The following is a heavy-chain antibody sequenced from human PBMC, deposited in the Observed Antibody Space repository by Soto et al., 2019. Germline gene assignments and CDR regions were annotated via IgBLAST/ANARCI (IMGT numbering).Heavy chain of an antibody. Sequence: TGGSLRLSCAASGFTFRSYAMNWVRQTQEKGLEWVSSISSTSTYTHYADSVKGRFTISRDNANNSLFLQMNSLRAEDTAIYYCARALALAGNHWGQGALVTVSS. CDR2: ISSTSTYT. J-gene: IGHJ5*02. CDR1: GFTFRSYA. D-gene: IGHD6-19*01. CDR3: ARALALAGNH. V-gene: IGHV3-21*01.